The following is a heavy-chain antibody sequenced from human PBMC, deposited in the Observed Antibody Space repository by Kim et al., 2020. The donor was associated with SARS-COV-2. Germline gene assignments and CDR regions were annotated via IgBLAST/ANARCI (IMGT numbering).Heavy chain of an antibody. Sequence: SNNYNPSLKSRVTMSVDTSKNQFSLKLSSVTAADTAVYYCARERSYFDYWGQGTLVTVSS. CDR2: SN. CDR3: ARERSYFDY. D-gene: IGHD2-15*01. J-gene: IGHJ4*02. V-gene: IGHV4-4*06.